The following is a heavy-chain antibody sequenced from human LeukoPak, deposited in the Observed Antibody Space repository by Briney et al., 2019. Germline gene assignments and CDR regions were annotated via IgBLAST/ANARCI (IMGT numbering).Heavy chain of an antibody. CDR1: GGSISSYY. V-gene: IGHV4-59*01. CDR2: IYYTGST. J-gene: IGHJ4*02. Sequence: SETLSLTCTVSGGSISSYYWSWIRQPPGKGLEWIGYIYYTGSTNYNPSLKSRVTISVDTSKNQFSLKLSSVTAADTAVYYCASSIVVVPAAISGRVDYWGQGTLVTVSS. D-gene: IGHD2-2*02. CDR3: ASSIVVVPAAISGRVDY.